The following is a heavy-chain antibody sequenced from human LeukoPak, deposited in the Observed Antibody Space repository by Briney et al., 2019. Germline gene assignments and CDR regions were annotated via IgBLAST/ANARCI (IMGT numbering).Heavy chain of an antibody. Sequence: GGSLRLSCAASGFTFSSYGMSWVRQAPGKGLEWVSSISSSSSYIYYADSVKGRFTISRDNAKNSLYLQMNSLRAEDTAVYYCARDLGAVADRGDYWGQGTLVTVSS. V-gene: IGHV3-21*01. CDR2: ISSSSSYI. CDR3: ARDLGAVADRGDY. CDR1: GFTFSSYG. D-gene: IGHD6-19*01. J-gene: IGHJ4*02.